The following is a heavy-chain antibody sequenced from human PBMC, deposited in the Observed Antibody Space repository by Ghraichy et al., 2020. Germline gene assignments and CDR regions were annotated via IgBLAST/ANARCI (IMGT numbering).Heavy chain of an antibody. V-gene: IGHV4-30-2*01. D-gene: IGHD3-22*01. Sequence: SETLSLTCAVSGGSISSGGYSWSWIRQPPGKGLEWIGYIYHSGSTYYNPSLKSRVTISVDRSKNQFSLNLSSVTAADTAVYYCARDSSYDSSGYYDYWGQGTLVTVSS. CDR2: IYHSGST. J-gene: IGHJ4*02. CDR1: GGSISSGGYS. CDR3: ARDSSYDSSGYYDY.